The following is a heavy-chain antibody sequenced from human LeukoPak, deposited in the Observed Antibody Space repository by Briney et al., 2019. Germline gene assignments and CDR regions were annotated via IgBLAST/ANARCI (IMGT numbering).Heavy chain of an antibody. CDR2: ISYDGSNK. Sequence: GGSLRLSCAASGFTFSSYAMHWVRQAPGKGLEWVAVISYDGSNKYYADSVKGRFTISRDNSKNTLYLQMNSLRAEDTAVYYCARDGSHLDYDILTGYYRLGYYYMDVWGKGTTVTVSS. CDR1: GFTFSSYA. V-gene: IGHV3-30*04. J-gene: IGHJ6*03. D-gene: IGHD3-9*01. CDR3: ARDGSHLDYDILTGYYRLGYYYMDV.